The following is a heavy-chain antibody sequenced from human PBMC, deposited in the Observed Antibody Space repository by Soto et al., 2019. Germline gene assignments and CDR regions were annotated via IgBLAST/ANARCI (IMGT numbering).Heavy chain of an antibody. CDR2: TYYRSKWYN. Sequence: SQTLSLTCAISGDSVSSNRAAWNWIRQSPSRGLEWLGRTYYRSKWYNDYAVSVKSRITINPDTSKNQFSLQLNSVTPEDTAVYYCAREGDYCSSTSCYNPNPNYYYYYMDVWGKGTTVTVSS. CDR3: AREGDYCSSTSCYNPNPNYYYYYMDV. V-gene: IGHV6-1*01. D-gene: IGHD2-2*02. J-gene: IGHJ6*03. CDR1: GDSVSSNRAA.